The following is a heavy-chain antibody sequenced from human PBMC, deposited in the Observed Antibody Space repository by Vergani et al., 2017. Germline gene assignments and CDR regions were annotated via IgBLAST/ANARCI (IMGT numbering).Heavy chain of an antibody. D-gene: IGHD3-9*01. Sequence: QVHLVESGGGVVQPGRSLRLSCVVSGFTSSYYGMHWVRQAPGKGLEWVAVISYDGTQKYYADSVKGRFTISRDNSKNSLYLQMTSLRAEDTAVYYCAKGAAYYDILTAYSAMDVWGQGTTVTVS. V-gene: IGHV3-30*18. CDR1: GFTSSYYG. CDR3: AKGAAYYDILTAYSAMDV. J-gene: IGHJ6*02. CDR2: ISYDGTQK.